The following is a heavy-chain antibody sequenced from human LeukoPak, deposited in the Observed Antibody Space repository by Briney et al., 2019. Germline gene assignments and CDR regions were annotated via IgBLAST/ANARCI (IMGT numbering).Heavy chain of an antibody. D-gene: IGHD6-13*01. Sequence: VASVKVSCKASGYTFTGYYMHWVRQAPGQGLEWMGWINPNSGGTNYAQKFQGRVTMTRDTSISTAYMELSRLRSDDTAVYYCARTELAAGAFDMWGQGTMVTVSS. CDR1: GYTFTGYY. V-gene: IGHV1-2*02. CDR2: INPNSGGT. CDR3: ARTELAAGAFDM. J-gene: IGHJ3*02.